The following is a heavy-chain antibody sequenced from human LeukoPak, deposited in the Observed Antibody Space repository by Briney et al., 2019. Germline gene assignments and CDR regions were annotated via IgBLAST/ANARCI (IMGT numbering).Heavy chain of an antibody. CDR3: ARDLNSSSLSYGMDV. J-gene: IGHJ6*02. CDR2: IYYSGST. CDR1: GGSISSSSYY. Sequence: SETLSLTCTVSGGSISSSSYYWGWIRQPPGKGLEWIGSIYYSGSTYYNPSLKSRVTISVDKSKNQFSLKLSSVTAADTAVYYCARDLNSSSLSYGMDVWGRGTTVTVSS. V-gene: IGHV4-39*07. D-gene: IGHD6-13*01.